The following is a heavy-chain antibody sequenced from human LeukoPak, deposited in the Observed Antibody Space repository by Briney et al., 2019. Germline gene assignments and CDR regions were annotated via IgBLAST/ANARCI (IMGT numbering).Heavy chain of an antibody. Sequence: SSEALSLTCAVSGGSIGSYYWSWLRQPPGRGLEWIGYIYYSGTTNYNPSLKSRVTISVDTSKNQFSLKLTSGTAADTAVYYCAREDPQTTVPEGLDVWGQGTTVTVSS. D-gene: IGHD4-17*01. CDR3: AREDPQTTVPEGLDV. J-gene: IGHJ6*02. V-gene: IGHV4-59*01. CDR1: GGSIGSYY. CDR2: IYYSGTT.